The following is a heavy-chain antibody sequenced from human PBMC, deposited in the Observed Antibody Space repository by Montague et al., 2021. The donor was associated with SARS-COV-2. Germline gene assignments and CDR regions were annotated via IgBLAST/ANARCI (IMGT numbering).Heavy chain of an antibody. CDR1: GGSISSYY. V-gene: IGHV4-59*13. D-gene: IGHD1-20*01. J-gene: IGHJ5*02. CDR3: ARTEYNWNAWFDP. CDR2: IFHSGIT. Sequence: SETLSLTCSVSGGSISSYYRSWIRQSSGKGLERIGYIFHSGITDYNPSLRGRVTISVDMSKNQFSLQLNSVTAADSAVCYCARTEYNWNAWFDPWGQGTLVTVSS.